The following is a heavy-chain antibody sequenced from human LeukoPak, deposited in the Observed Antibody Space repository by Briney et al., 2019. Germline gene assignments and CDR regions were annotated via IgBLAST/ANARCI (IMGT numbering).Heavy chain of an antibody. J-gene: IGHJ6*03. D-gene: IGHD2-21*01. V-gene: IGHV3-48*03. Sequence: GGSLRLSCAGSGFTFSSYEMNWVRQAPGKGLEWVSYISNSGSSIYYADSVKGRFTISRDNAKNSLYLQMNSLRAEDTAVYYCARGLVGLYYYYYYMDVWGKGTTVTVSS. CDR3: ARGLVGLYYYYYYMDV. CDR1: GFTFSSYE. CDR2: ISNSGSSI.